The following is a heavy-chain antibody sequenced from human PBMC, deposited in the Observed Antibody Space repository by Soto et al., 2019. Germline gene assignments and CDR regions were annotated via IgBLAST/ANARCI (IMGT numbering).Heavy chain of an antibody. CDR1: GYTFSSYD. CDR3: ARGYYYDSSGYYYVSYGMDV. V-gene: IGHV1-8*01. J-gene: IGHJ6*02. CDR2: MNPNSGNT. Sequence: ASVKVSCKASGYTFSSYDINWVRQATGQGLEWMGWMNPNSGNTGYAQKFQGRVTMTRNTSISTAYMELSSLRSEDTAVYYCARGYYYDSSGYYYVSYGMDVWGQGTTVTVSS. D-gene: IGHD3-22*01.